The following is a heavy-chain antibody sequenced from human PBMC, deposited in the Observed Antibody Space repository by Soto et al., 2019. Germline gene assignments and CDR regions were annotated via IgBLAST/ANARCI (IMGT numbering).Heavy chain of an antibody. V-gene: IGHV4-34*01. CDR1: GGFVSSGSYY. D-gene: IGHD1-1*01. Sequence: QVQLQQWGAGLLKPSETLSLTCAVYGGFVSSGSYYWSWIQQPPGKGLEWIGEMSHSGGTHFNPSLKSRVTISVDTSKNQFSLKVSSVTAADTALYYCARVERGTATTVVDAFDIWGPGTMVTVSS. J-gene: IGHJ3*02. CDR2: MSHSGGT. CDR3: ARVERGTATTVVDAFDI.